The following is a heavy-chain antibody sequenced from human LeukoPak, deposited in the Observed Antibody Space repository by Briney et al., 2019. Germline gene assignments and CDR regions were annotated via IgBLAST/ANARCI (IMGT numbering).Heavy chain of an antibody. CDR2: INPNSGGT. CDR1: GYTSTGYY. J-gene: IGHJ4*02. D-gene: IGHD3-10*01. V-gene: IGHV1-2*04. Sequence: GASVKVSCKASGYTSTGYYMHWVRQAPGQGLEWMGWINPNSGGTNYAQKFQGWVTMTRDTSISTAYMELSRLRSDDTAVYYCARSYGSGSHHDYWGQGTLVTVSS. CDR3: ARSYGSGSHHDY.